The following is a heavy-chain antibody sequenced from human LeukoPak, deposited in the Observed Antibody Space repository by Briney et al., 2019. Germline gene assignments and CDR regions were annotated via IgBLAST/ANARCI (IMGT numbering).Heavy chain of an antibody. CDR1: GGTFSSYA. CDR3: ARESPQGGIDY. CDR2: IIPIFGTA. V-gene: IGHV1-69*13. Sequence: GASVKVSCKASGGTFSSYAISWVRQAPGQGLEWMGGIIPIFGTANYAQKFQGRVTITAHESPSPAYMELSSLRSEDTAVYYCARESPQGGIDYWGQGTLVTVSS. D-gene: IGHD3-16*01. J-gene: IGHJ4*02.